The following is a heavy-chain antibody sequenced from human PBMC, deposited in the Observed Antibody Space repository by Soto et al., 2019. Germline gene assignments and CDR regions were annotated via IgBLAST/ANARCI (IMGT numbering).Heavy chain of an antibody. CDR2: IWYDGINK. D-gene: IGHD1-26*01. J-gene: IGHJ4*02. CDR1: GFTFSSYG. Sequence: QVQLVESGGGVVQPGRSLRLSCAASGFTFSSYGMHWVRQAPGKGLEWVAIIWYDGINKYYADSVKGRVSISRDNSKNTVYLQMNSLRAEDTAAYFCVRDSGWATTPDGYFDYWGQGTLVTVSS. CDR3: VRDSGWATTPDGYFDY. V-gene: IGHV3-33*01.